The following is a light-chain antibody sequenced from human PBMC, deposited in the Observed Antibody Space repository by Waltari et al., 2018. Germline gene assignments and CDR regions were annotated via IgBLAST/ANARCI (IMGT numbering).Light chain of an antibody. J-gene: IGLJ3*02. CDR3: ATWDDSLNGRV. Sequence: QSVLTQPPLASGTPGQRVPISCSGNSSTIAINTVTWYQQLPGTAPKLLIYATYPRPSGVPDRFSASKSDTSASLAISGLQSEDEADYFCATWDDSLNGRVFGGGTKLAVL. CDR2: ATY. CDR1: SSTIAINT. V-gene: IGLV1-44*01.